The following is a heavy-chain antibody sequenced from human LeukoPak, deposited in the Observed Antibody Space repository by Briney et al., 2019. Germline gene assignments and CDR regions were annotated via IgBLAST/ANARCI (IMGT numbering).Heavy chain of an antibody. D-gene: IGHD3-10*01. J-gene: IGHJ4*02. CDR1: GFTFSNFG. CDR3: AKDLPLYGSGSYYFDY. CDR2: ISYDGSNK. V-gene: IGHV3-30*18. Sequence: GGSLRLSCAASGFTFSNFGMHWVRQAPGKGLEWVAVISYDGSNKYYADSVKGRFTISRDNSKNTLYLQMNSLRAEDTAVYYCAKDLPLYGSGSYYFDYWGQGTLVTVSS.